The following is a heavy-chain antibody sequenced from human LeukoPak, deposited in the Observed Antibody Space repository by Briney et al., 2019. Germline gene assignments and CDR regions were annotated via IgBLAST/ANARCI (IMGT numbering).Heavy chain of an antibody. Sequence: GASVKVSCKASGGTFSSYAISWVRPAPGQGLEWMGRIIPILGIAKYAQKLQGRVTITADKSTSTAYMELSSLRSEDTAVYYCARDRFAVAPDYWGQGTLVTVSS. CDR1: GGTFSSYA. J-gene: IGHJ4*02. D-gene: IGHD6-19*01. V-gene: IGHV1-69*04. CDR3: ARDRFAVAPDY. CDR2: IIPILGIA.